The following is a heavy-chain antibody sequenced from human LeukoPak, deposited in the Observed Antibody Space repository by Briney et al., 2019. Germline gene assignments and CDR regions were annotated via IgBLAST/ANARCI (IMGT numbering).Heavy chain of an antibody. CDR3: ARDRWFGYSYGYSGFDY. D-gene: IGHD5-18*01. V-gene: IGHV3-7*01. Sequence: GGSLRLSCAASGFTYISYSMNWVRQAPGKGLEWVANIKQDGSEKYYVDSVKGRFTISRDNAKNSLYLQMNSLRAEDTAVYYCARDRWFGYSYGYSGFDYWGQGTLVTVSS. CDR2: IKQDGSEK. J-gene: IGHJ4*02. CDR1: GFTYISYS.